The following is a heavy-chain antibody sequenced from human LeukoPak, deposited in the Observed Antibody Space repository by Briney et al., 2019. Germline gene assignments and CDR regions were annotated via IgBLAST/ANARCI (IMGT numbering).Heavy chain of an antibody. J-gene: IGHJ4*02. CDR3: ARDRWGDGYGN. V-gene: IGHV4-59*01. CDR2: IYYSGST. D-gene: IGHD5-24*01. Sequence: SETLSLTCTVSGGSISSYYWSWIRQPPGKGLEWIGYIYYSGSTNYNPSLKSRVTISVDTSKNQFSLKLSSVTAADTAVYYCARDRWGDGYGNWGQGTLVTVSS. CDR1: GGSISSYY.